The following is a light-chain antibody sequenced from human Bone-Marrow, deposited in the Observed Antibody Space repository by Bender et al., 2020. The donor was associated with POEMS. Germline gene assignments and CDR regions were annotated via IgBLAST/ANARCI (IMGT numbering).Light chain of an antibody. CDR2: KDT. V-gene: IGLV3-25*02. J-gene: IGLJ2*01. CDR3: QAWDGSAI. CDR1: ASPKQH. Sequence: SYELTQPPSVSVSPGQTARITCSGGASPKQHAFWYQQKPGQAPVLVIYKDTERPSGIPERLSGSNSGNTATLIISGAQVIDEADYYCQAWDGSAIFGGGTKLTVL.